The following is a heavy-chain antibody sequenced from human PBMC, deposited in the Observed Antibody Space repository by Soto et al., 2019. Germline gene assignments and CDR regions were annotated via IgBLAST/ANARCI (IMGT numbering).Heavy chain of an antibody. V-gene: IGHV4-31*03. CDR3: ASQYRLRYFDWTHDY. Sequence: SETLSLTCTVSGGSISSGGYYWSWIRQHPGKGLEWIGYIYYSGSTYYNPSLKSRVTISVDTSKNQFSLKLSSVTAADTAVYYCASQYRLRYFDWTHDYWGQGTLVTVSS. J-gene: IGHJ4*02. CDR2: IYYSGST. D-gene: IGHD3-9*01. CDR1: GGSISSGGYY.